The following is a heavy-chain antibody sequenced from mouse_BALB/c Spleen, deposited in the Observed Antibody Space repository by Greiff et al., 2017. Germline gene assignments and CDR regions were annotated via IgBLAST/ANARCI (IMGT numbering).Heavy chain of an antibody. J-gene: IGHJ3*01. CDR1: GFTFSSFG. Sequence: VESGGGLVKPGGSRKLSCAASGFTFSSFGMHWVRQAPEKGLEWVAYISSGSSTIYYADTVKGRFTISRDNPKNTLFLQMTSLRSEDTAMYYCARRDGQAWFAYWGQGTLVTVSA. CDR2: ISSGSSTI. CDR3: ARRDGQAWFAY. V-gene: IGHV5-17*02. D-gene: IGHD2-3*01.